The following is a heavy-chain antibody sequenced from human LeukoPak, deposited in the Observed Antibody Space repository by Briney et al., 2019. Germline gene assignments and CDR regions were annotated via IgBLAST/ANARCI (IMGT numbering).Heavy chain of an antibody. J-gene: IGHJ4*02. Sequence: GASVKVSCKASGGTFSSYAISWVRQAPGQGLEWMGGIIPIFGTANYAQKFQGRVTITAGESTSTAYMELSSLRSEDTAVYYCARTAIGRGCSGGSCYLNYFDYWGQGTLVTVSS. CDR3: ARTAIGRGCSGGSCYLNYFDY. D-gene: IGHD2-15*01. CDR2: IIPIFGTA. V-gene: IGHV1-69*13. CDR1: GGTFSSYA.